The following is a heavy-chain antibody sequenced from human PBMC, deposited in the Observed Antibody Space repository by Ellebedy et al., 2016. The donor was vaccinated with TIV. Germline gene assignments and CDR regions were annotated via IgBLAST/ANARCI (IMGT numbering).Heavy chain of an antibody. D-gene: IGHD3-3*01. J-gene: IGHJ4*02. CDR1: GFTFRTYA. Sequence: GGSLRLSCAASGFTFRTYAMHWVRQAPGKGLEWVAVISYDGSNKYYADSVKGRFTISRDNSKNTLYLQMNSLRAEDTAVYYCARAPMYYDFWSAYYAHWGQGTLVTVSS. CDR2: ISYDGSNK. V-gene: IGHV3-30-3*01. CDR3: ARAPMYYDFWSAYYAH.